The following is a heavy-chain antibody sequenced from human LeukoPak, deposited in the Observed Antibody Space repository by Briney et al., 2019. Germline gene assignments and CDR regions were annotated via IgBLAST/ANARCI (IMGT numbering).Heavy chain of an antibody. V-gene: IGHV1-18*01. CDR2: ISAYNGNT. J-gene: IGHJ4*02. CDR1: GYTFTNFG. D-gene: IGHD4-17*01. CDR3: ARDRDYGDYNTQDLFVY. Sequence: ASVKVSCTASGYTFTNFGISWVRQAPGQGLEWMGWISAYNGNTNCAQRLQGRVTMTTDTSTSTAYMELRSLRSDDTAVYYCARDRDYGDYNTQDLFVYWGQGTLVTVSS.